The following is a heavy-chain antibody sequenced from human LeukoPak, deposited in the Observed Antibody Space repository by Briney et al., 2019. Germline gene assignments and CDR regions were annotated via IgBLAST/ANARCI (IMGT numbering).Heavy chain of an antibody. V-gene: IGHV4-59*01. D-gene: IGHD6-19*01. Sequence: PSETLSLTCTVSGGSTSSYYWSWIRQPPGKGLEWIGYIYYSGSTNYNPSLKSRVTISVDTSKNQFSLKLSSVTAADTAVYYCARGVQWLDTSFFDYWGQGTLVTVSS. J-gene: IGHJ4*02. CDR1: GGSTSSYY. CDR3: ARGVQWLDTSFFDY. CDR2: IYYSGST.